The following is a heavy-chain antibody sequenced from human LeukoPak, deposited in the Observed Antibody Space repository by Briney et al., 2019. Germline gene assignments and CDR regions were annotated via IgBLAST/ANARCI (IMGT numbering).Heavy chain of an antibody. CDR3: ARTDSSGYYFSMGAFDI. Sequence: RASVKVSCKASGGTFSSYAISWVRQAPGQGLEWMGGIIPIFGTANYAQKFQGRVTITTDESTSTAYMELSSLRSEDTAVYYCARTDSSGYYFSMGAFDIWGQGTMVTVSS. CDR2: IIPIFGTA. CDR1: GGTFSSYA. J-gene: IGHJ3*02. D-gene: IGHD3-22*01. V-gene: IGHV1-69*05.